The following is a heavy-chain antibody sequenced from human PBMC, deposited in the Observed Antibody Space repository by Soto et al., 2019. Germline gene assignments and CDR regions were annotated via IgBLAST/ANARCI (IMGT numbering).Heavy chain of an antibody. CDR1: GFTFSSYG. J-gene: IGHJ6*02. CDR3: AKDRSIAARPKSNYYGMDV. Sequence: HPGGSLRLSCAASGFTFSSYGMHWVRQAPGKGLEWVAVISYDGSNKYYADSVKGRFTISRDNSKNTLYLQMNSLRAEDTAVYYCAKDRSIAARPKSNYYGMDVWGQGTTVTVS. V-gene: IGHV3-30*18. CDR2: ISYDGSNK. D-gene: IGHD6-6*01.